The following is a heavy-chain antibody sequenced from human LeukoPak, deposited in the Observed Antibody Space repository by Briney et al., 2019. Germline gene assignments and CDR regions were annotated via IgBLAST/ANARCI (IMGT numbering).Heavy chain of an antibody. V-gene: IGHV4-61*03. D-gene: IGHD3-10*01. CDR3: ARSQNYYGSGDY. J-gene: IGHJ4*02. CDR1: GDSVSNGNYY. Sequence: SETLSLTCTVSGDSVSNGNYYWSWLRQPPGKALEWSGYIYYTGKTYYNPSLEGRVTILVDTSRNHFSVKLSSVTAADTAVYYCARSQNYYGSGDYWSQGTLVTVSS. CDR2: IYYTGKT.